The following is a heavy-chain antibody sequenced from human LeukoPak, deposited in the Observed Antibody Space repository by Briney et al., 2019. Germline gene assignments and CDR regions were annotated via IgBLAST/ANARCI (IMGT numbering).Heavy chain of an antibody. Sequence: PGGSLRLSCAASGFTFKNNAMTWVRQAPGKGLEWVSAINGGGDDTEYADSVKGRFTISRANSKNTLYLQMNSLRADDTAVYYCAKESGTSRPLDFWGQGTLVTVSS. D-gene: IGHD1-1*01. CDR2: INGGGDDT. V-gene: IGHV3-23*01. CDR3: AKESGTSRPLDF. J-gene: IGHJ4*02. CDR1: GFTFKNNA.